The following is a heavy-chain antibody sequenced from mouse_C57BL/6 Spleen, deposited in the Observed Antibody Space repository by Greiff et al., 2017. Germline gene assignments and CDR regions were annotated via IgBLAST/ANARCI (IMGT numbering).Heavy chain of an antibody. D-gene: IGHD2-1*01. J-gene: IGHJ4*01. CDR1: GFTFSDYG. CDR3: ASGNYGYAMDY. Sequence: EVHLVESGGGLVKPGGSLKLFCAASGFTFSDYGMHWVRQAPEKGLEWVAYISSGSSTIYYADPVKGRFTISRDNAKNTLFMQMTGLRSADTAMYYWASGNYGYAMDYWSQGTSVTVST. CDR2: ISSGSSTI. V-gene: IGHV5-17*01.